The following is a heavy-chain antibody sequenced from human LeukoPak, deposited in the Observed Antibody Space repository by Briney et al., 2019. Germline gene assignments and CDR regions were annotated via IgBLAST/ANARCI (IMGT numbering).Heavy chain of an antibody. Sequence: SVKVSCKASGGTFSSYAISWVRQAPGQGLEWMGRIIPILGIANYAQQFQGRVTITADKSTSTAYMELSSLRSEDTAVYYCAREFRYGYYGMDVWGQGTTVTVSS. CDR1: GGTFSSYA. V-gene: IGHV1-69*04. J-gene: IGHJ6*02. CDR2: IIPILGIA. CDR3: AREFRYGYYGMDV. D-gene: IGHD3-9*01.